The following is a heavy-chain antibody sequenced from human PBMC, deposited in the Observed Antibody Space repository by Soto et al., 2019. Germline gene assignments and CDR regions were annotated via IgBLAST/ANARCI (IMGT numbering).Heavy chain of an antibody. CDR1: GFTFCSYW. J-gene: IGHJ3*02. CDR3: ARDAVGGAFDI. V-gene: IGHV3-7*01. Sequence: PGRSPRLSCAACGFTFCSYWMSLVRQDPGKGLEWVANIKQDGSEKYYVDSVKGRFTISRDNAKSSLYLQMKSLRAEDTAVSYCARDAVGGAFDIWRQGTMVTVPS. D-gene: IGHD6-19*01. CDR2: IKQDGSEK.